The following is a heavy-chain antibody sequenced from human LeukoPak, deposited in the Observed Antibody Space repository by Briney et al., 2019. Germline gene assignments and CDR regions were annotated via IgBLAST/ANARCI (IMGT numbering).Heavy chain of an antibody. CDR1: GGTFSSYT. J-gene: IGHJ4*02. CDR3: AREYSPYNFDY. Sequence: SVKVSCKASGGTFSSYTISWVRQAPGQGLEWMGRIIPILGIANYAQKFQGRVTITADKSTSTAYMELSSLRSEDAAVYYCAREYSPYNFDYWGQGTLVTVSS. CDR2: IIPILGIA. D-gene: IGHD6-13*01. V-gene: IGHV1-69*04.